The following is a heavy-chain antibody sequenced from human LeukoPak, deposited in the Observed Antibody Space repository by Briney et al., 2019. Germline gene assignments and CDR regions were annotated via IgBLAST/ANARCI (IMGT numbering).Heavy chain of an antibody. D-gene: IGHD6-13*01. J-gene: IGHJ4*02. Sequence: PSETLSLTCTVSGGSISSGDYYWSWIRQPPGKGLEWIGYIYYSGSTYYNPSLKSRVTISVDTSKNQFSLKLSSVTAADTAVYYCASRSKAAAGISIFDYWGQGTLVTVSS. V-gene: IGHV4-30-4*08. CDR2: IYYSGST. CDR3: ASRSKAAAGISIFDY. CDR1: GGSISSGDYY.